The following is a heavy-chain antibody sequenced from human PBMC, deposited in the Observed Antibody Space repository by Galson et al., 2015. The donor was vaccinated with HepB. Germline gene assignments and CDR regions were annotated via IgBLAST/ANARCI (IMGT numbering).Heavy chain of an antibody. V-gene: IGHV1-8*01. CDR1: GYTFTSYD. CDR2: MNPNSGNT. CDR3: ARVPRDYYGMDV. J-gene: IGHJ6*02. Sequence: SVKVSCKASGYTFTSYDINWVRQATGQGLEWMGWMNPNSGNTGYAQKFQGRVTMTRNTSISTAYMELSSLRSEDTAVYYCARVPRDYYGMDVWGQGTTVTVSS.